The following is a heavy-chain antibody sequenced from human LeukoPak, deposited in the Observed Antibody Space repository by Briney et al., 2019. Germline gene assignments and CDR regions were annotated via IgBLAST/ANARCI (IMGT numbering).Heavy chain of an antibody. CDR2: IIPILGIA. CDR1: GGTFSSYA. J-gene: IGHJ4*02. CDR3: ARVAAAREIDY. V-gene: IGHV1-69*04. D-gene: IGHD6-6*01. Sequence: SVPVSCKASGGTFSSYAISWVRQAPGQGLEWMGRIIPILGIANYAQKFQGRVTITADKSTSTAYMELSSLRSEDTAVYCCARVAAAREIDYWGQGTLVTVSS.